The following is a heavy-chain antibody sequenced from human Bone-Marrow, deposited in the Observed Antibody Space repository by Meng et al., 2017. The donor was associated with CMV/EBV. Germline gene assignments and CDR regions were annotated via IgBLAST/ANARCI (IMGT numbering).Heavy chain of an antibody. D-gene: IGHD3-9*01. CDR3: ARSDYDILTGYYIPGDY. V-gene: IGHV1-2*02. J-gene: IGHJ4*02. CDR2: INPNSGGT. Sequence: QVQLVQSGAEVKKPGASVKVSCKASGYTFTGYYMHWVRQAPGQGLEWMGWINPNSGGTNYAQKFQGRVTMTRDTSISTAYMELSRLRSDDTAVYYCARSDYDILTGYYIPGDYWRQGTLVTVSS. CDR1: GYTFTGYY.